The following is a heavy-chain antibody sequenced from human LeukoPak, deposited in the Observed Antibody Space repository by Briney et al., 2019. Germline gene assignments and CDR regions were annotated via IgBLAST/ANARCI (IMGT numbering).Heavy chain of an antibody. CDR1: GSIFSNYD. CDR3: ARGLRFDY. Sequence: ASVKLSCKAAGSIFSNYDINWGRQSPGHGLEWMGWMNPNSGRRVYAQKFQGRVTMTRNSSITTAYMELTSLRSDDRAVYYCARGLRFDYWGQGTLVTVSS. V-gene: IGHV1-8*01. CDR2: MNPNSGRR. J-gene: IGHJ4*02.